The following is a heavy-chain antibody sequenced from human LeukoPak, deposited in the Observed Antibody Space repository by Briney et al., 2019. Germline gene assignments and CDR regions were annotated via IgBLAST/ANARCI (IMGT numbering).Heavy chain of an antibody. CDR3: ARPPVRGTGYYDF. V-gene: IGHV5-51*01. CDR2: IFPDDSNT. CDR1: GYSFTNYW. Sequence: GESLKISCKASGYSFTNYWIGWVRQMPGKGLEWMGIIFPDDSNTRYNPSFQGQVTMSADKSISTAYLQWSSLKASDTAMYYCARPPVRGTGYYDFWGQGTLVTVSS. J-gene: IGHJ4*02. D-gene: IGHD3-9*01.